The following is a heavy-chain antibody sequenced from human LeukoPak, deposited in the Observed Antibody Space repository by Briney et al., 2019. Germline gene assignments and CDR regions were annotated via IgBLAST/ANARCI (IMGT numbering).Heavy chain of an antibody. CDR1: GGSFSGYY. V-gene: IGHV4-34*01. CDR3: ARRWLQLYYFDY. J-gene: IGHJ4*02. Sequence: SETLSLTCAAYGGSFSGYYWSWIRQPPGKGLEWIGEINHSGSTNYNPSLKSRVTISVDTSKNQFSLKLSSVTAADTAVYYCARRWLQLYYFDYWGQGTLVTVSS. CDR2: INHSGST. D-gene: IGHD5-24*01.